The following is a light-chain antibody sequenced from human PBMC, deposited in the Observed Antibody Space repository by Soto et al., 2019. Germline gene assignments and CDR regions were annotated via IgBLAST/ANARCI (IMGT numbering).Light chain of an antibody. J-gene: IGLJ2*01. CDR2: DVS. Sequence: QSALTQPASVSGSPGQSITISCNGTSSDVGDWNYVCWYQKHPDKAPKLLIFDVSNRPSGVSSRFAGSKSGNTASLTISGLQVEDEHDYFCSSYTTKSTVVFGGGTKLTVL. CDR1: SSDVGDWNY. CDR3: SSYTTKSTVV. V-gene: IGLV2-14*03.